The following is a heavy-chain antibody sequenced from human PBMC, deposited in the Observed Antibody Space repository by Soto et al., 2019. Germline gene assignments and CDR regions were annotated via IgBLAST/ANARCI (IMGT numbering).Heavy chain of an antibody. CDR3: ARESEDLTSNFDY. V-gene: IGHV3-21*06. CDR2: ISSTTNYI. CDR1: GFTFTRYS. Sequence: GGSLRLSCAASGFTFTRYSMNWVCQAPGKGLEWVSSISSTTNYIYYGDSMKGRFTISRDNAKNSLYLEMNSLRAEDTAVYYCARESEDLTSNFDYWGQGTLVTVSS. J-gene: IGHJ4*02.